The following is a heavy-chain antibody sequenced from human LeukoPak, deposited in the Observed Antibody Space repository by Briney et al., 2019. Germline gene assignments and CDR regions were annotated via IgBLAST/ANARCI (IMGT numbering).Heavy chain of an antibody. D-gene: IGHD2-21*02. CDR3: AKEVDCPSDCLFFHS. CDR2: INRRGHT. Sequence: PGGSLRLSCAASGFTFDRFTIHWVRQTPGKGLEWVPLINRRGHTFYADSVKGRFTISRDNSRNSVFLQMNSLRPEDTALYHCAKEVDCPSDCLFFHSWGQGTLVIVSS. J-gene: IGHJ4*02. CDR1: GFTFDRFT. V-gene: IGHV3-43*01.